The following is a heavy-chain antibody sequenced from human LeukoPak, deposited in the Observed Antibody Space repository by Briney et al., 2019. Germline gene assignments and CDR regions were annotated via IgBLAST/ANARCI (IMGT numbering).Heavy chain of an antibody. J-gene: IGHJ4*02. D-gene: IGHD2-15*01. CDR3: ARYCSGGSCRYYFDY. V-gene: IGHV4-39*01. CDR2: IFYSGST. Sequence: SETLSLTCTVSGGSMSSSSYYWGWIRQTPGKGLEWIGNIFYSGSTYYNPSLESRVTISVDTSKNQFSLKLSSVTAADTATYYCARYCSGGSCRYYFDYWGQGTLVTVSS. CDR1: GGSMSSSSYY.